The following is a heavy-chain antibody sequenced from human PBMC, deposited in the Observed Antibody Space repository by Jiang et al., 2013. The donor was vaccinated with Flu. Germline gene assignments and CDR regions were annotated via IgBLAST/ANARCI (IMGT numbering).Heavy chain of an antibody. V-gene: IGHV4-39*07. Sequence: GSGLVKPSETLSLTCTVSGGSISSSSYYWGWIRQPPGKGLEWIGSIYYSGSTYYNPSLKSRVTISVDTSKNQFSLKLSSVTAADTAVYYCARVPRITMVQGVKGYFQHWGQGT. CDR3: ARVPRITMVQGVKGYFQH. CDR1: GGSISSSSYY. D-gene: IGHD3-10*01. J-gene: IGHJ1*01. CDR2: IYYSGST.